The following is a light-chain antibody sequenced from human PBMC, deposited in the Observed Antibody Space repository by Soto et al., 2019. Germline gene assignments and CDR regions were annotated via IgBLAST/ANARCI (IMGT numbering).Light chain of an antibody. J-gene: IGKJ2*01. CDR1: QSISSTY. CDR2: GAS. Sequence: EIVLTQSPGTLSLSPGERATLSCRASQSISSTYLAWYQQKRGLAPRLLISGASSRATGIPDRFSGSGSGTDFTLTISRLEPEDFAVYYCQHYGGSSQYIFGRGTKLEIK. V-gene: IGKV3-20*01. CDR3: QHYGGSSQYI.